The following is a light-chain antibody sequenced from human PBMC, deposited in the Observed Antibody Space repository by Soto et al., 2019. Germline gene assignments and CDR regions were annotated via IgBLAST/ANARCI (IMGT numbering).Light chain of an antibody. V-gene: IGKV1-39*01. Sequence: LQSPPSPAALSASIGGRVTMACRASHSISTYLNWYQQKPGKAPKLLIYDASSLQGGVPSRFSGSGSATDFTLTITSLQPDDFATYYCQQSYSNPRTFGQGTKVDIK. CDR2: DAS. CDR1: HSISTY. J-gene: IGKJ1*01. CDR3: QQSYSNPRT.